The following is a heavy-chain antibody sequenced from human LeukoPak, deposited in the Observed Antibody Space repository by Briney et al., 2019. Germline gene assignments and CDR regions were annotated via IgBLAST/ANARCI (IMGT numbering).Heavy chain of an antibody. CDR3: GYFGSGSSYTPDS. D-gene: IGHD3-10*01. CDR2: IHSDVNTK. Sequence: GESLRLSCATSGLSFSSFGMHWVRQAPGKGLEWVAYIHSDVNTKYYADSVKGRFTVSRDNSKNTLHLQMNSLRSADTAVYYCGYFGSGSSYTPDSWGQGTLVTVSS. J-gene: IGHJ5*01. V-gene: IGHV3-30*02. CDR1: GLSFSSFG.